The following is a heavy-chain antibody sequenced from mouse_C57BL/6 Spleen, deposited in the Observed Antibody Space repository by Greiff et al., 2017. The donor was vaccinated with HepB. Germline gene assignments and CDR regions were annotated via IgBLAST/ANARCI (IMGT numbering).Heavy chain of an antibody. CDR2: INPSTGGT. Sequence: VQLQQSGPELVKPGASVKISCKASGYSFTGYYMNWVKQSPEKSLEWIGEINPSTGGTTYNQKFKAKATLTVDKSSSTAYMQLKSLTSEDSAVYYCARWGAYYSNYFDYWGQGTTLTVSS. D-gene: IGHD2-5*01. CDR3: ARWGAYYSNYFDY. CDR1: GYSFTGYY. V-gene: IGHV1-42*01. J-gene: IGHJ2*01.